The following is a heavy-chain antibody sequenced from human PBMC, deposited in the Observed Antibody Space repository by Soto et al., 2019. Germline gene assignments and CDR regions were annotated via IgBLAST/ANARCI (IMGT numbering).Heavy chain of an antibody. D-gene: IGHD3-16*01. CDR2: IYSGSST. J-gene: IGHJ4*02. V-gene: IGHV3-53*01. CDR1: GFTVSSNY. CDR3: ARATRDYAFDY. Sequence: GGSLRLSCAASGFTVSSNYMSWVRQAPGKGLDWVSVIYSGSSTYYADSVRGRFTISRDNSKNTLYLQINSLRAEDTAVYYCARATRDYAFDYWGQGALVTVSS.